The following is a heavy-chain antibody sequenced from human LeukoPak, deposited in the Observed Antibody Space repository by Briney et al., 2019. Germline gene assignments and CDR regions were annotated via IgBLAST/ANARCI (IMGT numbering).Heavy chain of an antibody. CDR2: ISSNGVNT. CDR3: ASLLYGIAAQRDY. D-gene: IGHD6-13*01. CDR1: GFTFSGFA. V-gene: IGHV3-23*01. J-gene: IGHJ4*02. Sequence: PGGSLRLSCGASGFTFSGFAMSWVRQASGKGLEWVSTISSNGVNTYYADSVKGRFSLSRDNSKNTLFLQMNSLRAEDTAVYYCASLLYGIAAQRDYWGQGTLVTVSS.